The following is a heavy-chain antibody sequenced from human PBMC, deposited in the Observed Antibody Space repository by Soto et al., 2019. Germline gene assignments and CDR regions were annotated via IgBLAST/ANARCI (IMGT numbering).Heavy chain of an antibody. CDR2: MNPDGSEQ. CDR3: TRDLNHDCGP. J-gene: IGHJ5*02. Sequence: EVHLVESGGALVQPGGSLRLSCAASGFTFSDYWRPWVRQTPGKGLGGLANMNPDGSEQHYLDSVKGRFTISRDNAKNSLYLQMNNLRGEDTAVYYCTRDLNHDCGPWGQGTQVIVSS. CDR1: GFTFSDYW. V-gene: IGHV3-7*04. D-gene: IGHD2-21*01.